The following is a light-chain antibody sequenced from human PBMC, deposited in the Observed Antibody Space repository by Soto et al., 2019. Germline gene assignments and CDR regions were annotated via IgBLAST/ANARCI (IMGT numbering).Light chain of an antibody. CDR1: QSVTSD. CDR3: QQYDEWPWT. V-gene: IGKV3-15*01. Sequence: EIVMTQSPATLSVSPGESATLSCRASQSVTSDLAWYQQKPGQAPRLLAYGAYTRATGIPARFSGSWSGTEFTLTISSLQSEDLGVYYCQQYDEWPWTFGQGTKVEIK. CDR2: GAY. J-gene: IGKJ1*01.